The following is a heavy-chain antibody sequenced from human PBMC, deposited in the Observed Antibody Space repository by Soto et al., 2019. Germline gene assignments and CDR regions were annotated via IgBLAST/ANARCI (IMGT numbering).Heavy chain of an antibody. CDR2: INAGNGNT. CDR3: ATSYSAYDYHYYYGMDV. Sequence: QVQLVQSGAEEKKPGASVKVSCKASGYTFTNYAIHWVRQAPGQRLEWMGWINAGNGNTKYSQKFQGRVTITRDTSASTAYMELSSLRSEVTAVYYCATSYSAYDYHYYYGMDVWGQGTTVTVSS. J-gene: IGHJ6*02. D-gene: IGHD5-12*01. CDR1: GYTFTNYA. V-gene: IGHV1-3*05.